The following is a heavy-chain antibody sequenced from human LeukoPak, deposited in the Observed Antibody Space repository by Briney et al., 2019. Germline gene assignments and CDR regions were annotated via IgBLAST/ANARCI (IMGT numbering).Heavy chain of an antibody. CDR1: GDSIRSGGYS. V-gene: IGHV4-30-4*07. J-gene: IGHJ4*02. D-gene: IGHD6-13*01. CDR2: IYSSGRT. CDR3: ARGGSSWEFDH. Sequence: PSETLSLTCAVSGDSIRSGGYSWSWIRQPPGKGLEWIGYIYSSGRTYYNPFLKSRLSISVDTSKNEFSLNLTSVTAADTAVYYCARGGSSWEFDHWGQGTLVTVSS.